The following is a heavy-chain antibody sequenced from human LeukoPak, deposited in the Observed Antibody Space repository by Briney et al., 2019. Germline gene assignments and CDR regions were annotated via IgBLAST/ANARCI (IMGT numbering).Heavy chain of an antibody. V-gene: IGHV3-7*01. D-gene: IGHD6-6*01. CDR2: IKQDGGER. J-gene: IGHJ4*02. CDR1: GFSFSRYW. CDR3: AMIEQVVSNVEGGY. Sequence: GGSLRLSCAASGFSFSRYWMSWVRQAPGKGLEWVANIKQDGGERYYVDSVKGRFTISRDNAKNSLYLQMNSLRAEDTAVYFCAMIEQVVSNVEGGYWGQGTLVTVSS.